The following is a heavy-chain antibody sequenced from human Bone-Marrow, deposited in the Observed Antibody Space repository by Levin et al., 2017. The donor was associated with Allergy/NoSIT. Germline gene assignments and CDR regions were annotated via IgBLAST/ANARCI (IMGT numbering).Heavy chain of an antibody. J-gene: IGHJ4*02. V-gene: IGHV3-30*18. Sequence: PGGSLRLSCTASGFTFSQCLMHWVRQAPGKGLEWVALTSYDDNYKEYAGSVKGRFTISRDNSKNTLYLQMHSLAAEDTALYYCAKDGAGARHSFDSWGQGTLVSVSS. CDR1: GFTFSQCL. CDR3: AKDGAGARHSFDS. D-gene: IGHD6-13*01. CDR2: TSYDDNYK.